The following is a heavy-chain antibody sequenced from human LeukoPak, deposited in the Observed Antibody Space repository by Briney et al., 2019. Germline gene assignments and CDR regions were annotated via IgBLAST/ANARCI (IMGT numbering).Heavy chain of an antibody. J-gene: IGHJ4*02. CDR3: AKHGTDYYDSSGYYYDH. V-gene: IGHV3-23*01. CDR1: GFTFSSYA. Sequence: PGGSLRLSCAASGFTFSSYAMSWVRQAPGKGLEWVSAISGSGGSTYYADPVKGRFTISRDNSKNTLYLQMNSLRAEDTAVYYCAKHGTDYYDSSGYYYDHWGQGTLVTVSS. D-gene: IGHD3-22*01. CDR2: ISGSGGST.